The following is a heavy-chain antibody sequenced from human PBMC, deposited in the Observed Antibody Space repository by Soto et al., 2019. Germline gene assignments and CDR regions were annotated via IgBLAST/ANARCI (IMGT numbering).Heavy chain of an antibody. Sequence: EVQVVESGGVLFQPGGSLRLSCAASGFTFSSNWMTWVRQGPGKGLEWVATINQAGSDQKYVDSVKGRFTISRDNAKNSPWFHMNRLRVEGTAFVYCATSMRHKLKTRGQGTLVTVSS. CDR1: GFTFSSNW. CDR2: INQAGSDQ. D-gene: IGHD2-8*01. CDR3: ATSMRHKLKT. J-gene: IGHJ4*02. V-gene: IGHV3-7*01.